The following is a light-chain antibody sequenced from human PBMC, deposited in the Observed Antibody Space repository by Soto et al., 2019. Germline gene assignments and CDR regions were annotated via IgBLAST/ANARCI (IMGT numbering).Light chain of an antibody. V-gene: IGLV3-1*01. CDR2: HGF. J-gene: IGLJ2*01. CDR3: QAWDSSTYVV. CDR1: KLGDKY. Sequence: SYELTQPPSVSVSPGQTASITCSGDKLGDKYACWYQQKPGQSPVLVIYHGFKRPSGIPERFSGSNSGNTATLTISGTQAMDEADYYCQAWDSSTYVVFGGGTKLTVL.